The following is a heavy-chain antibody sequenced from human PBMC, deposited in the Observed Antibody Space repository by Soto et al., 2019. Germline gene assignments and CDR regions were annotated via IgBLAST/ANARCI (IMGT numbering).Heavy chain of an antibody. CDR3: ARVYSSLDYGIDY. CDR2: ISYDGSNK. Sequence: GGSLRLSCAVFGFTFSSYSMHWVRQAPGKGLEWVAVISYDGSNKYYADSVKGRFTISRDNSKNTLYLQMNTLRPEDTAVYYCARVYSSLDYGIDYCGPGTLVTVSS. D-gene: IGHD6-6*01. V-gene: IGHV3-30-3*01. J-gene: IGHJ4*02. CDR1: GFTFSSYS.